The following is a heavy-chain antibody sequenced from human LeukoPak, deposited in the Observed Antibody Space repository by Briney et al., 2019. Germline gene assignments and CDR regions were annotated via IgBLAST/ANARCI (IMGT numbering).Heavy chain of an antibody. D-gene: IGHD2-8*01. CDR1: GFTFSSYP. CDR3: ARGRYCSNGVCQYFDY. CDR2: ITHNGGST. V-gene: IGHV3-64*01. J-gene: IGHJ4*02. Sequence: PGGSLRLSCAASGFTFSSYPMYWVRQAPGKGLEYVSAITHNGGSTYYANSVKGRFTIFRDNSKNTLYLQMGSLRAEDMAVYYCARGRYCSNGVCQYFDYWGQGTLVTVSS.